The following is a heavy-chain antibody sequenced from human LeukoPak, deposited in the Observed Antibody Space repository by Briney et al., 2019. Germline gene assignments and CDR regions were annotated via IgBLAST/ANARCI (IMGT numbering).Heavy chain of an antibody. D-gene: IGHD2-2*01. CDR3: ARGRVVPAAMLYYYYYMDV. J-gene: IGHJ6*03. CDR2: FDPEDGET. Sequence: ASVKVSCKVSGYTLTELSMHWVRQAPGKGLEWMGGFDPEDGETIYAQKFQGRVTITAGESTSTAYMELSSLRSEDTAVYYCARGRVVPAAMLYYYYYMDVWGKGTTVTISS. V-gene: IGHV1-24*01. CDR1: GYTLTELS.